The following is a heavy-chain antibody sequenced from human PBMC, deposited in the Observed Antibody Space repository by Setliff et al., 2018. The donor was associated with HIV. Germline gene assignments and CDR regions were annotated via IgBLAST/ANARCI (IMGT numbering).Heavy chain of an antibody. CDR1: GYTFTTYG. CDR2: ISPNFGHT. J-gene: IGHJ6*02. Sequence: ASVKVSCKASGYTFTTYGISWVRQAPGHGLEWMGWISPNFGHTKYAQKFLDRVTMTIDTATSRAYMELRSLRSDDTAVYFCARLGSGWSDSYYYAMDIWGQGATVTVSS. V-gene: IGHV1-18*04. D-gene: IGHD6-19*01. CDR3: ARLGSGWSDSYYYAMDI.